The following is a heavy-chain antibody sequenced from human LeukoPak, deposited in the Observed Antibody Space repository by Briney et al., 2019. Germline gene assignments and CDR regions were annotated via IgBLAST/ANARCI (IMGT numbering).Heavy chain of an antibody. D-gene: IGHD6-13*01. CDR1: GFTFSSYS. J-gene: IGHJ4*02. CDR3: ARVTNRDRYSSTPFDY. CDR2: ISSSSSYI. V-gene: IGHV3-21*01. Sequence: PGGSLRLSCAASGFTFSSYSMNWVRQAPGKGLEWVSSISSSSSYIYYADSVKGRFTISRDNAKNSLHLQVNSLRAEDTAVYYCARVTNRDRYSSTPFDYWGQGTLVTVSS.